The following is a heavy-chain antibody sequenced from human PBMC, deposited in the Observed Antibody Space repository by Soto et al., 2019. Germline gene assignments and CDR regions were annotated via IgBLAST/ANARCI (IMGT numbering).Heavy chain of an antibody. CDR3: AKDLDATIMGFDY. D-gene: IGHD5-12*01. V-gene: IGHV3-23*01. CDR2: ISGSGGST. CDR1: GFTFSSYA. J-gene: IGHJ4*02. Sequence: GGSLRLSCAASGFTFSSYAMSWVRQAPGKGLEWVSAISGSGGSTYYADSVKGRFTISRDNSKNMLYLQMNSLRAEDTAVYYCAKDLDATIMGFDYWGQGTLVTVSS.